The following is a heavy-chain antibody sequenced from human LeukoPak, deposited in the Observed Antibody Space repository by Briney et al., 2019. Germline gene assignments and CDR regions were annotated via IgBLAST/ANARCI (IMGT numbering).Heavy chain of an antibody. CDR3: ARRERSYYDSSGRNAFDI. CDR2: IYYSGST. Sequence: SETLSLTCTVSGVSISGGSISSYYWSWIRQPPGRGLEWNGDIYYSGSTNYNPSLKSRVTISVDTSKNQFSLKLSSVTAADTAVYYCARRERSYYDSSGRNAFDIWGQGTMVTVSS. J-gene: IGHJ3*02. CDR1: GVSISGGSISSYY. V-gene: IGHV4-61*01. D-gene: IGHD3-22*01.